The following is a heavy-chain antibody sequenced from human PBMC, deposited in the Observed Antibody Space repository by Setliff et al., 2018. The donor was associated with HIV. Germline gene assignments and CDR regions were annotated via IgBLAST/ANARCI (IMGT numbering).Heavy chain of an antibody. V-gene: IGHV4-59*11. Sequence: SETLSLTCVISGGSMGSHYWSWIRQSPGKGLEWIGNIHYTGISDINPSLKRRATISLDRPNIQFSLKLSSVTAADTAIYYCARWCAAAGCYPAIYHFDSWGQGTLVTVSS. D-gene: IGHD2-2*01. CDR2: IHYTGIS. J-gene: IGHJ4*02. CDR1: GGSMGSHY. CDR3: ARWCAAAGCYPAIYHFDS.